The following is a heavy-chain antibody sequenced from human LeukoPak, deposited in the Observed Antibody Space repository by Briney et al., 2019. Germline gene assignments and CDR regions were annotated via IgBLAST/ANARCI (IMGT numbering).Heavy chain of an antibody. V-gene: IGHV4-61*02. CDR1: GDSIDNPTFY. D-gene: IGHD3-10*01. CDR2: VYSSGST. J-gene: IGHJ4*02. Sequence: SQTVSLTCAVSGDSIDNPTFYWSWIRQPAGKGLEWIGRVYSSGSTNYNPSLQSRLTISVDSSKSQFSLRLNSVTAADTAVYYCVGIGITEPRLEYWGQGTLVSVSS. CDR3: VGIGITEPRLEY.